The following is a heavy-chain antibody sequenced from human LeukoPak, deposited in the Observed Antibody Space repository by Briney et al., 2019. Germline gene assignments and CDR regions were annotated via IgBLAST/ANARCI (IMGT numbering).Heavy chain of an antibody. CDR2: ISVGGDST. Sequence: TGGSLRLSCAASGFTFSSFEMKWVRQAPGKGLEWVSVISVGGDSTYYADSVKGRFTISRDKSKNMVYLQMNSLRAEDTAVFYCAKHRSSSRPGDYFDYWGQGTLVTVSS. J-gene: IGHJ4*02. CDR3: AKHRSSSRPGDYFDY. CDR1: GFTFSSFE. D-gene: IGHD6-13*01. V-gene: IGHV3-23*01.